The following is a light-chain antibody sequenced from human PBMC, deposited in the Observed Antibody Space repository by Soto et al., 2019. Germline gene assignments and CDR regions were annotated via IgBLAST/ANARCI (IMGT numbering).Light chain of an antibody. CDR3: QQYGSSPLT. J-gene: IGKJ5*01. CDR2: GAS. V-gene: IGKV3-20*01. CDR1: QSVSSTY. Sequence: EIVLTQSPGTLSLSPGERATLSCRASQSVSSTYLAWYQPKPGHGQAPMLLLYGASSRATGIPDRFSGSGSGTDFTLTISRVEPEDFAVYYCQQYGSSPLTFGKGTRLEIK.